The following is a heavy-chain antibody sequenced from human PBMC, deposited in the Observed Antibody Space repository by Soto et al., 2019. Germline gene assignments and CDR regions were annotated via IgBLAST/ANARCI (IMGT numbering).Heavy chain of an antibody. CDR1: GGTFSSYA. CDR3: ARFLYYGSGSSYYYYYGMDV. Sequence: SVKVSCKASGGTFSSYAISWVRQAPGQGLAWMGGIIPIFGTANYAQKLQGRVTITADESTSTAYMELSSLRSEDTAVYYCARFLYYGSGSSYYYYYGMDVWGQGTTVTVSS. D-gene: IGHD3-10*01. CDR2: IIPIFGTA. V-gene: IGHV1-69*13. J-gene: IGHJ6*02.